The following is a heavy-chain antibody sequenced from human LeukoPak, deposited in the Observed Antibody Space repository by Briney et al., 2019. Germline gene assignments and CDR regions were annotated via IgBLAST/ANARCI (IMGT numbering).Heavy chain of an antibody. Sequence: SVKVSCKASGGTFSSYAISWVRQAPGQGLEWMGGIIPIFGTANYAQKFQGRVTITADESTSTAYMELSSLRSEDTAVYYCARDEWRGATSGGHAFDIWGQGTMVTVSS. CDR1: GGTFSSYA. CDR2: IIPIFGTA. V-gene: IGHV1-69*13. CDR3: ARDEWRGATSGGHAFDI. J-gene: IGHJ3*02. D-gene: IGHD1-26*01.